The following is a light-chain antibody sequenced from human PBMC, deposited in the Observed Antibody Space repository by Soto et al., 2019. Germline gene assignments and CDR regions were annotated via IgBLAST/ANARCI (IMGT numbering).Light chain of an antibody. Sequence: EIVMTQSPATLSVSPGEGATLSCRASQSVSSNLAWYQHKPGQAPRLLIYGASTRATGIPARFSGSRSGTEFTLTISSLQSEDFAVYYCQQYNNWPMYTFGQGTKLGIK. CDR1: QSVSSN. V-gene: IGKV3D-15*01. CDR3: QQYNNWPMYT. J-gene: IGKJ2*01. CDR2: GAS.